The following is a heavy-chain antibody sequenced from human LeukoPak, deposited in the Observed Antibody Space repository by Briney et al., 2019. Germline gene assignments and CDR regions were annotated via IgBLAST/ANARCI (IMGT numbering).Heavy chain of an antibody. CDR2: ISSSSSYT. CDR1: GFTFSDYY. Sequence: GGSLRLSCAASGFTFSDYYMSWIRQAPGKGLEWVSYISSSSSYTNYADSVKGRFTISRDNAKNSLYLQMNSLGAEDTAIYFCARDGRSCSGGSCYPHWGQGTLVTVSS. J-gene: IGHJ4*02. V-gene: IGHV3-11*06. D-gene: IGHD2-15*01. CDR3: ARDGRSCSGGSCYPH.